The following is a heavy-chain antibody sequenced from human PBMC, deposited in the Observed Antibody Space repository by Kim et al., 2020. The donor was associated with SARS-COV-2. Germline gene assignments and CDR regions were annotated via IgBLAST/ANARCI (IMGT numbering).Heavy chain of an antibody. V-gene: IGHV3-33*08. Sequence: GGSLRLSCAASGFTFSSYGMHWVRQAPGKGLEWVAVIWYDGSNKYYADSVKGRFTISRDNSMNTLYLQMNSLRAEDTAVYYCARDQWRYGSGSQDYWGQGTLVTVSS. CDR3: ARDQWRYGSGSQDY. J-gene: IGHJ4*02. CDR1: GFTFSSYG. D-gene: IGHD3-10*01. CDR2: IWYDGSNK.